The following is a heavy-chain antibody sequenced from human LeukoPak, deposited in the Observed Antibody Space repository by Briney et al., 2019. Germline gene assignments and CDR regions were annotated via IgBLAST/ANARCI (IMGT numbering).Heavy chain of an antibody. CDR1: GFTFSSYW. D-gene: IGHD3-3*01. J-gene: IGHJ5*02. CDR2: IKQDGSEK. V-gene: IGHV3-7*01. Sequence: GGSLRLSCAASGFTFSSYWMSWVRQAPGKGLEWVANIKQDGSEKYYVDSVKGRFTISRDNAKNSLYLQMNSLRAEDTAVYYCARSRGLRFLEWWFDPWGQGTLVTVSS. CDR3: ARSRGLRFLEWWFDP.